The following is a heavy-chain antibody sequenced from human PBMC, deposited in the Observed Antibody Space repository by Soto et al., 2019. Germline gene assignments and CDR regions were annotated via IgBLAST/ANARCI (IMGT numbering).Heavy chain of an antibody. CDR2: ISYDGSNK. CDR3: ARDASHCTNGVCYYYYGMDV. CDR1: GFTFSSYG. J-gene: IGHJ6*02. D-gene: IGHD2-8*01. Sequence: PGGSLRLSCAASGFTFSSYGMHWVRQAPGKGLEWVAVISYDGSNKYYADSVKGRFTISRDNSKNTLYLQMNSLRAEDTAVYYCARDASHCTNGVCYYYYGMDVWGQGTTVTVSS. V-gene: IGHV3-30*03.